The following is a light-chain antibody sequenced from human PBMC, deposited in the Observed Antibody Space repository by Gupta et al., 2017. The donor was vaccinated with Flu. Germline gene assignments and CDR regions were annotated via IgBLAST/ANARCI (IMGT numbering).Light chain of an antibody. Sequence: SALTQPPSVSGSPGQSVTISCTGTTSDVGGYYLVSWYQQHPGKAPNLLIYEVNKWHSGVPDRFSGSKSDTTATVTVPRLQAEDEADYYCSSQGGSNNVWVFGGGTKLTVL. CDR1: TSDVGGYYL. CDR2: EVN. V-gene: IGLV2-8*01. CDR3: SSQGGSNNVWV. J-gene: IGLJ3*02.